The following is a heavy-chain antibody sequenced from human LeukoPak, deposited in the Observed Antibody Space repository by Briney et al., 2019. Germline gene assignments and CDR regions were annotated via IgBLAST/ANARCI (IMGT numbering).Heavy chain of an antibody. CDR1: GFTFEDYA. CDR2: ISWNSRSI. D-gene: IGHD3-16*01. J-gene: IGHJ4*02. V-gene: IGHV3-9*01. Sequence: GGSLRLSCAASGFTFEDYAIHWVPQAPGKGLEWVSGISWNSRSIGYADSVKGRFTTSRDNAKNSLYLQMNSLRPEDTALYYCAKDSRRGLYYFDYWGQGTLVTVSS. CDR3: AKDSRRGLYYFDY.